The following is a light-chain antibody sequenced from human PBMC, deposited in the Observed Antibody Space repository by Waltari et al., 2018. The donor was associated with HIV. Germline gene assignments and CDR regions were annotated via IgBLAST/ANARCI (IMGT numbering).Light chain of an antibody. V-gene: IGLV1-40*01. CDR2: GNS. J-gene: IGLJ1*01. CDR3: QSYDSSLSGYV. CDR1: SSNIGAGYQ. Sequence: QSVLTHPPSVSGAPGQRVTISCTGSSSNIGAGYQVHWYQQLPGTAPKLLIYGNSNRPSGVPDRFSGSKSGTSASLAITGLQAEDEADYHCQSYDSSLSGYVFGTGTKVTVL.